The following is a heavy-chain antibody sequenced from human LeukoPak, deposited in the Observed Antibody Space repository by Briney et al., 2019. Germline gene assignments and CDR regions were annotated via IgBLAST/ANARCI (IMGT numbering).Heavy chain of an antibody. Sequence: GALRLSCGASGFTFSSYWMSWVRQAPGKGLEWVANIKQDGSEKYYVDSVKGRFTISRDNAKNSLYLQMNSLRAEDTAVYYCARDHSSGWYANYYYYYGMDVWGQGTTVTVSS. D-gene: IGHD6-19*01. V-gene: IGHV3-7*01. CDR3: ARDHSSGWYANYYYYYGMDV. CDR1: GFTFSSYW. J-gene: IGHJ6*02. CDR2: IKQDGSEK.